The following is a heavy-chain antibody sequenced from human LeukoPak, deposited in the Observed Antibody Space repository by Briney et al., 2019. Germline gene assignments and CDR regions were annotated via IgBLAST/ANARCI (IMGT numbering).Heavy chain of an antibody. CDR3: ARFGGGDWLYNYGMGV. J-gene: IGHJ6*02. CDR2: INSDGSST. CDR1: GFTFSSYW. V-gene: IGHV3-74*01. Sequence: PGGSLRLSCAASGFTFSSYWMHWVRQAPGKGLVWVSRINSDGSSTSYADSVKGRFTISRDNAKNTLYLQMNSLRAEDTAVYYCARFGGGDWLYNYGMGVWGQGTTVTVSS. D-gene: IGHD2-21*02.